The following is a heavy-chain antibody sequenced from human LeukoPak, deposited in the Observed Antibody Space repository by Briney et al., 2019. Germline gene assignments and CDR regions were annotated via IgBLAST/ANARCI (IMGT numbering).Heavy chain of an antibody. V-gene: IGHV1-8*03. CDR3: AITYDFWSGYLGAPPSGLDP. D-gene: IGHD3-3*01. CDR1: GYTFTSYD. CDR2: MNPNSGNT. Sequence: ASVKVSCKASGYTFTSYDINWVRQATGQGLEWMGWMNPNSGNTGYAQKFQGRVTITRNTSISTAYMELSSLRSEDTAVYYCAITYDFWSGYLGAPPSGLDPWGQGTLVTVSS. J-gene: IGHJ5*02.